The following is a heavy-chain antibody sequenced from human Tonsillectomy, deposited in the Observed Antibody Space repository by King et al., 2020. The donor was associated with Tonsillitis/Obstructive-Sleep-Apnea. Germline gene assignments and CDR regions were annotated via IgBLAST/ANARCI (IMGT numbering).Heavy chain of an antibody. V-gene: IGHV3-7*02. Sequence: EVQLVESGGGLVQPGGSLRLSCAASGFTFSSYWMSWVRQAPGKGLEWVANIKKDGSEKYYVDSVKCRFTISRDNAKNTLYLQMNSQRAEDTAVYYCASLLRQQLVFDAFDIWGQGTMVTVSS. J-gene: IGHJ3*02. CDR1: GFTFSSYW. CDR2: IKKDGSEK. D-gene: IGHD6-13*01. CDR3: ASLLRQQLVFDAFDI.